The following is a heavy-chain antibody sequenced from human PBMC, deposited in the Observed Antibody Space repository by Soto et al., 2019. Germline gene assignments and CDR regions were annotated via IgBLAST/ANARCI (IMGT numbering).Heavy chain of an antibody. CDR1: GFSLSSKGMR. D-gene: IGHD4-17*01. CDR2: IDWDDDK. Sequence: ASGPTLVNPTQTLTLTCTFSGFSLSSKGMRVSWIRQPPGKALEWLARIDWDDDKFYSPSLRTRLTISKDTSKNQVVLTMTNVDPKDTATYYCARSPGGFTVATYFFDYWGQGTLVTVSS. J-gene: IGHJ4*02. CDR3: ARSPGGFTVATYFFDY. V-gene: IGHV2-70*04.